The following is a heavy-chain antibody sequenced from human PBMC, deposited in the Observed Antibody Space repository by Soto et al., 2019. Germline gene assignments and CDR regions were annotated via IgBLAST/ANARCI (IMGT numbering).Heavy chain of an antibody. J-gene: IGHJ4*02. CDR1: GYTFTSYG. Sequence: QVQLVQSGAEVKKPGASVKVSCKASGYTFTSYGISWVRQAPGQGLEWMGWISAYNGNTNYAQKLQGRVTMTTDTSPSKAYMELGSLGSDDTGVYYWAGGLKYVGYRFLEWFFWGQGTLVTVSS. CDR3: AGGLKYVGYRFLEWFF. V-gene: IGHV1-18*01. D-gene: IGHD3-3*01. CDR2: ISAYNGNT.